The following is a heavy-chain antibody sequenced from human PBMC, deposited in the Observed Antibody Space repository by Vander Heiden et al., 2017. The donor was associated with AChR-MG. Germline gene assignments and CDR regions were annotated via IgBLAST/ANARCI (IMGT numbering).Heavy chain of an antibody. J-gene: IGHJ6*02. Sequence: QVQLVQSGAEVKKPGSSVKVSCKASGGPFSSYAISWVRQAPGQGLEWMGGIIPIFGTANYAQKFQGRVTITADKSTSTAYMELSSLRSEDTAVYYCARSIAEIRFYYYYGMDVWGQGTTVTVSS. CDR3: ARSIAEIRFYYYYGMDV. CDR2: IIPIFGTA. V-gene: IGHV1-69*06. CDR1: GGPFSSYA. D-gene: IGHD6-6*01.